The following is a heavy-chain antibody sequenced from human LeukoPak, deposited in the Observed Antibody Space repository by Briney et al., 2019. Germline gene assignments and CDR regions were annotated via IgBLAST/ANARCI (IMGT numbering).Heavy chain of an antibody. CDR1: GFTFNTDW. D-gene: IGHD2/OR15-2a*01. J-gene: IGHJ4*02. Sequence: GGSLTLSCAASGFTFNTDWISWVRQAPGKGREWVANIKEDGSEIYYVDSVKGRFTISRDNAKNSLYLQMNSLRAEDTAVYYCARGVYYFDYWGQGTLVTVSS. CDR2: IKEDGSEI. V-gene: IGHV3-7*03. CDR3: ARGVYYFDY.